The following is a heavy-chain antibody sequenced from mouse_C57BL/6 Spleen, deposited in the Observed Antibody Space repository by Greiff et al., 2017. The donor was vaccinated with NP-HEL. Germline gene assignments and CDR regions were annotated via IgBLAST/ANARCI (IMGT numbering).Heavy chain of an antibody. D-gene: IGHD2-1*01. CDR2: ISPGSGNT. CDR3: ARNSPFYYGNWYCDV. J-gene: IGHJ1*03. Sequence: LQESGPELVKPGASVKISCKASGYTFTDYYINWVKQRPGQGLEWIGWISPGSGNTKYNEKFKGKATLTVDTSSSTAYMQLSSLTSEDSAVYFCARNSPFYYGNWYCDVWGTGTTVTVSS. CDR1: GYTFTDYY. V-gene: IGHV1-84*01.